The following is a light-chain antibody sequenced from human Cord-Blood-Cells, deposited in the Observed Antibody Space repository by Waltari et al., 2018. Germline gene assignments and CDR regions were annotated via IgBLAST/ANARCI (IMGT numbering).Light chain of an antibody. V-gene: IGKV3-20*01. Sequence: EIVLPQSPGPLSLSPGERATLSCRASQSVSSSYLAWYRQKSGQAPTLLSYGASSRATGIPDRFSGSGSGTDFTLTISRLEPEDFAVYYCQQYGSSSITCGQGTRLEIK. J-gene: IGKJ5*01. CDR1: QSVSSSY. CDR3: QQYGSSSIT. CDR2: GAS.